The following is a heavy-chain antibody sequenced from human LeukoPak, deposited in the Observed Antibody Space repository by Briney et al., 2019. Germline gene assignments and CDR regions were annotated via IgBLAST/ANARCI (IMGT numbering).Heavy chain of an antibody. CDR1: GFTFSSYA. CDR3: AREGYCSSTTCYVDY. D-gene: IGHD2-2*01. CDR2: ISGSGGST. V-gene: IGHV3-23*01. Sequence: GGSLRLSCAASGFTFSSYAMSWVRQAPGKGLEWVSAISGSGGSTYYADSVKGRFTISRDNSKNTLYLQMNSLRAEDTAVYYCAREGYCSSTTCYVDYWGQGTLVIVSS. J-gene: IGHJ4*02.